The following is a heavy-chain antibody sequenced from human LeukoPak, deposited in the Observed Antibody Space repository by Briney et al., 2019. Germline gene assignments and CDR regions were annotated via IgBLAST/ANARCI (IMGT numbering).Heavy chain of an antibody. Sequence: GGSLRLSCAASGFTFDDYAMHWVRQAPGKGLEWVASISTTSTYINYVDSVKGRFTISRDNAKNSLYLQMNSLRAEDTAVYYCARDTPTGTTEYYYYGMDVWGQGTTVTVSS. CDR1: GFTFDDYA. D-gene: IGHD1-7*01. CDR2: ISTTSTYI. J-gene: IGHJ6*02. CDR3: ARDTPTGTTEYYYYGMDV. V-gene: IGHV3-21*01.